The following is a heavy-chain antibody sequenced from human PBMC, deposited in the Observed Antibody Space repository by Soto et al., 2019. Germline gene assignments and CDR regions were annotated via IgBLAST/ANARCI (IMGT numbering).Heavy chain of an antibody. J-gene: IGHJ3*02. CDR3: ARHGHSGYSGYASVAFDI. Sequence: PGESLTISCEGSGYSFTIYWIGWVRQMPGRGLEWMGIIYPGDSDTRYSPSFQGQVTISADKSISTAYLQWSSLKASDTAMYYCARHGHSGYSGYASVAFDIWGQGTMVTVSS. V-gene: IGHV5-51*01. CDR1: GYSFTIYW. CDR2: IYPGDSDT. D-gene: IGHD5-12*01.